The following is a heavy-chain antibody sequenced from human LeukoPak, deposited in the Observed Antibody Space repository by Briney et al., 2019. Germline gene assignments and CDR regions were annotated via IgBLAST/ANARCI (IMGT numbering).Heavy chain of an antibody. J-gene: IGHJ4*02. CDR2: IYYSGSGST. Sequence: SQTLSLTCTVSGGSISSYYWSWIRQPPGKGLEWIGYIYYSGSGSTNYNPSLKSRVSISVDTSKNYFSLKLSSVTAADTAVYYCARRGGHGGSFDYWGQGTLVTVSS. V-gene: IGHV4-59*08. D-gene: IGHD4-23*01. CDR1: GGSISSYY. CDR3: ARRGGHGGSFDY.